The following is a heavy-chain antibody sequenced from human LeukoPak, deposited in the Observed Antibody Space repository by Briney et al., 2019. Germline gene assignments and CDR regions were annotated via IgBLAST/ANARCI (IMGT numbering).Heavy chain of an antibody. D-gene: IGHD2-15*01. Sequence: ASVKVSCKASGYTFTSYYMHWVRQARGQGLEWRGIINPSGGSTSYAKKFQGRVTMTRDRSKRTVYMEMSRQRAEDTAVYYCATLSPGYCSGGSCQGFDYWGQGTLVTVSS. CDR1: GYTFTSYY. V-gene: IGHV1-46*01. CDR2: INPSGGST. J-gene: IGHJ4*02. CDR3: ATLSPGYCSGGSCQGFDY.